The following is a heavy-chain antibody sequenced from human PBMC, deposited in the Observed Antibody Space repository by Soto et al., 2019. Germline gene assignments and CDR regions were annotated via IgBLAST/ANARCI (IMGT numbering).Heavy chain of an antibody. Sequence: QVQLVQSGAEVKKPGSSVRVSCKASGGTFSSHAFTWVRQAPGQGLEWMGGIIPMFGTPNYAQKFQGRLTITAESGTSYMEVRRLRAEDTAVSFCARDRDVGDGYSFGSFDLWGQGTLVTVSS. CDR3: ARDRDVGDGYSFGSFDL. J-gene: IGHJ4*02. V-gene: IGHV1-69*01. CDR2: IIPMFGTP. CDR1: GGTFSSHA. D-gene: IGHD5-18*01.